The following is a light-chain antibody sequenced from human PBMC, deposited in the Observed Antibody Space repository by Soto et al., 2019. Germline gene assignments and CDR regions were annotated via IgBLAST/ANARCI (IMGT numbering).Light chain of an antibody. Sequence: SYELTQPSSVSVSPGQTARITCSGDLLAKTYARWFHQRPGQAPVLLIYKDTERPSGIPERFSGSSSGSTVTLTISGAQVDDEGDYYCYSATHDHVVLFGGGTKVTVL. J-gene: IGLJ3*02. CDR3: YSATHDHVVL. CDR1: LLAKTY. V-gene: IGLV3-27*01. CDR2: KDT.